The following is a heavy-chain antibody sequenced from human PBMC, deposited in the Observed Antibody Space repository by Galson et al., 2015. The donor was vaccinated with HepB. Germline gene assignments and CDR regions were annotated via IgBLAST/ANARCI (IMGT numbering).Heavy chain of an antibody. V-gene: IGHV3-21*01. CDR1: GFTFSRYN. D-gene: IGHD6-6*01. Sequence: SLRLSCAASGFTFSRYNMDWVRQAPGKGLEWVSSISSSSDYIYYADSVKGRFTISRDNARDSLYLQMDSLRAEDTAVYYCAREEYSSSSFDYWGQGTLLTVSS. CDR3: AREEYSSSSFDY. J-gene: IGHJ4*02. CDR2: ISSSSDYI.